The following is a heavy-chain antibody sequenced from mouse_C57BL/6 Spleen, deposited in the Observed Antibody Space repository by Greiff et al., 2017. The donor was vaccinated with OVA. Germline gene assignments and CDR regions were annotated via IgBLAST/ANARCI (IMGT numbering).Heavy chain of an antibody. CDR1: GYTFTSYW. V-gene: IGHV1-69*01. CDR2: IDPSDSYT. J-gene: IGHJ1*03. Sequence: QVQLQQPGAELVMPGASVKLSCKASGYTFTSYWMHWVKQRPGQGLEWIGEIDPSDSYTNYNQKFKGKSTLTVDKSSSTAYMQLSSLTSEDSAVYYCARGGPALYGSSYWYFDVWGTGTTVTVSS. CDR3: ARGGPALYGSSYWYFDV. D-gene: IGHD1-1*01.